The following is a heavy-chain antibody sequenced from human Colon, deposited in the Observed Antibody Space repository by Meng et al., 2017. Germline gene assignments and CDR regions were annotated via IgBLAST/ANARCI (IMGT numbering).Heavy chain of an antibody. D-gene: IGHD3-10*01. V-gene: IGHV6-1*01. J-gene: IGHJ4*02. Sequence: QVQFQQPGPGLVKPSSTLSLTCAISGDGVSSNRALWHCVRQSPSRGLEWLGQTYYRSEWQNHYGVSVKSRITINADTSRNHFSLHLNSVTPEDTAVYYCTTWYGEYWGQGTLVTVSS. CDR2: TYYRSEWQN. CDR3: TTWYGEY. CDR1: GDGVSSNRAL.